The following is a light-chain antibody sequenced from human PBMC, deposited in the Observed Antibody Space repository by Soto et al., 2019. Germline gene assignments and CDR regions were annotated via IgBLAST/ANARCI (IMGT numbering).Light chain of an antibody. Sequence: IQMTQSPTSLSASVGDRVTITCRASQDIRNFVAWYQQKPGKAPKLLIYAASTVQSGVPSRFSGSGSGTDFTRTINSLQPEDVATYSCQKYSSVPVFGPGTKVEIK. V-gene: IGKV1-27*01. J-gene: IGKJ3*01. CDR3: QKYSSVPV. CDR2: AAS. CDR1: QDIRNF.